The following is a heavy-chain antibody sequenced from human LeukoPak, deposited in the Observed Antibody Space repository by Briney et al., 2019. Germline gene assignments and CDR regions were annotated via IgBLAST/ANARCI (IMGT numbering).Heavy chain of an antibody. V-gene: IGHV3-7*01. Sequence: GGSLRLSCAASGYTFTNNWMSWFRQAPGKGREWVGNINEDGSEKNYVDSVKGRFTISRDNAKNSVYLQMNSLRVEEMAVYYCARGKGWIDPWGQGTLVTVSS. CDR2: INEDGSEK. CDR1: GYTFTNNW. CDR3: ARGKGWIDP. J-gene: IGHJ5*02.